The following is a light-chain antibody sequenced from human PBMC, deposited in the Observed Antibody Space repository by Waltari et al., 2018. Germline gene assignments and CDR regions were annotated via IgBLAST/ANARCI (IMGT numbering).Light chain of an antibody. V-gene: IGKV1D-16*01. CDR3: QQYNSYPIT. CDR1: EGIKTW. J-gene: IGKJ5*01. Sequence: QMTQSPSELSASVGDTVNMSCRASEGIKTWLVWYQQKPGKAPQSLIYAASSLHNGVPSRFSGSGSGTDFTLSIRRLQPEDFAIYYCQQYNSYPITFGQGTRLEIK. CDR2: AAS.